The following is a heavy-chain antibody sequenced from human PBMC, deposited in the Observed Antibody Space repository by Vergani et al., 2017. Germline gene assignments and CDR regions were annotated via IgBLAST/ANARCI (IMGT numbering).Heavy chain of an antibody. CDR2: INHSGST. V-gene: IGHV4-34*01. Sequence: QVQLQESGPGLVKPSETLSLTCTVSGGSISGYYWSWIRQPPGKGLEWIGEINHSGSTNYNPSLKSRVTISVDTSKNQFSLKLSSVTAADTAVYYCARGGYYDFWSGYYRDNFDYWGQGTRVTVAS. D-gene: IGHD3-3*01. CDR3: ARGGYYDFWSGYYRDNFDY. J-gene: IGHJ4*02. CDR1: GGSISGYY.